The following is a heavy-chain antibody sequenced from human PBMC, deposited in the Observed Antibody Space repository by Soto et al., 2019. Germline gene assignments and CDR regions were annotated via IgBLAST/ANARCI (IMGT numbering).Heavy chain of an antibody. V-gene: IGHV3-23*01. CDR2: ISGSGGST. D-gene: IGHD3-10*01. CDR3: ANPNLWFALNDAFDI. J-gene: IGHJ3*02. Sequence: EVQLLESGGGLVQPGGSLRLSCAASGFTFSSYAMSWVRQAPGKGLEWVSAISGSGGSTYYADSVKGRFTVSRDNSKNTLYLQMNSLRVEDTAVYYCANPNLWFALNDAFDIWGQGTMVTAAS. CDR1: GFTFSSYA.